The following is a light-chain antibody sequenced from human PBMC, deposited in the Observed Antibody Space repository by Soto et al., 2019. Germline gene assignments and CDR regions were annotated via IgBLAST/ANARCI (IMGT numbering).Light chain of an antibody. J-gene: IGLJ2*01. Sequence: QPVLTQSPSASASLGASVKLTCTLSSGHSTDAVAWHQQQPEKGPRYLMKLNSDGSHTKGDGIPDRFSGSSSGAERHLTISSLQSEDEADYYCQTWGTAIHDVVFGGGTKLTVL. V-gene: IGLV4-69*01. CDR2: LNSDGSH. CDR3: QTWGTAIHDVV. CDR1: SGHSTDA.